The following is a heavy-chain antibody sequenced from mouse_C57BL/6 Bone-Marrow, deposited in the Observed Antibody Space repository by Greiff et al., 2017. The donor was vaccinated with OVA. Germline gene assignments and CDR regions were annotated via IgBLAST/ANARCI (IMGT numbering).Heavy chain of an antibody. J-gene: IGHJ3*01. CDR3: ARSGGAY. CDR1: GYTFTDYY. CDR2: INPNNGGT. D-gene: IGHD3-2*02. Sequence: EVQLQQSGPELVKPGASVKISCKASGYTFTDYYMNWVKQSPGKSLEWIGDINPNNGGTSYNQKFKGKATLTVDKSSSTAYMELRSLTSEDSAVYYCARSGGAYWGQGTLVTVSA. V-gene: IGHV1-26*01.